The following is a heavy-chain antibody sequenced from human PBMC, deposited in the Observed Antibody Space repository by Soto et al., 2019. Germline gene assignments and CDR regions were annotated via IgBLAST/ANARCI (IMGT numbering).Heavy chain of an antibody. J-gene: IGHJ4*02. V-gene: IGHV3-7*03. Sequence: SGGSLRLSCVGSGFTFSTYWMNWVRQAPGMGLEWVANINPDGSVAMYVDSVKGRFTTSRDNAKNSLYLQMNSLRADDTAVYFCAGWGGHDYNYWGQGILVTVSS. D-gene: IGHD3-16*01. CDR3: AGWGGHDYNY. CDR1: GFTFSTYW. CDR2: INPDGSVA.